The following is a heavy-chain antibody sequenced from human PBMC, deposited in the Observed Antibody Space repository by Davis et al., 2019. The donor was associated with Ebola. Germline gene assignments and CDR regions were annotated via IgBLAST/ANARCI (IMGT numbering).Heavy chain of an antibody. J-gene: IGHJ4*02. D-gene: IGHD4-17*01. CDR1: GYTLTELS. Sequence: ASVKVSCKVSGYTLTELSMHWVRQAPGKGLEWMGGFDPEDGETIYAQKFQGRVTMTEDTSTDTAYMELSSLRSEDTAVYYCATGAPSPYGDYSKYYFDYWGQGTLVTVSS. CDR3: ATGAPSPYGDYSKYYFDY. V-gene: IGHV1-24*01. CDR2: FDPEDGET.